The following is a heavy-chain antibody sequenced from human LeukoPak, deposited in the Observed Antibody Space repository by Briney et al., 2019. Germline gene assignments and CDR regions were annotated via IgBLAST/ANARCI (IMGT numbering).Heavy chain of an antibody. V-gene: IGHV3-53*01. Sequence: PGGSLRLSCAASGFTFSSNYMSWVRQAPGKGLEWVSVIYSGGSTYYADSVKGRFTISRDNSKNTLYLQMNSLRAEDTAVYYCATEIAVAGTGNWFDPWGQGTLVSVSS. J-gene: IGHJ5*02. CDR2: IYSGGST. CDR3: ATEIAVAGTGNWFDP. D-gene: IGHD6-19*01. CDR1: GFTFSSNY.